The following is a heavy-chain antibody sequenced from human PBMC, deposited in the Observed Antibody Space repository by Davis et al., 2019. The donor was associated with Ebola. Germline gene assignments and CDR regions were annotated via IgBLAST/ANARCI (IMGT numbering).Heavy chain of an antibody. D-gene: IGHD5-18*01. CDR1: GFTFSIYT. V-gene: IGHV3-21*01. J-gene: IGHJ4*02. CDR3: ARDGRYSYGQKSGY. CDR2: ISSSSSYI. Sequence: GESLKISCAASGFTFSIYTMNWVRQAPGKGLEWVSSISSSSSYIYYADSVKGRFTISRDSAKNSLYLQMNSLRAEDTAVYYCARDGRYSYGQKSGYWGQGTLVTVSS.